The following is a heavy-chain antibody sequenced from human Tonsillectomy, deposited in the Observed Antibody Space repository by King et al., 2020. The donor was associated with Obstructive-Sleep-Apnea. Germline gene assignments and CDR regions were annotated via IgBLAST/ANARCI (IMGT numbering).Heavy chain of an antibody. J-gene: IGHJ3*01. D-gene: IGHD2-21*01. CDR1: GYTFSTYA. Sequence: QLVPSGSELKKPGASVKVSCKASGYTFSTYAMNWVRQAPGQGFEWMGWINTNTGNPTYAQGFTGRFVFSLDTSVSTTYLQITSLKAEDTAVYYCARVNAPALTGVVPFDFWGQGTLVTVSS. V-gene: IGHV7-4-1*02. CDR2: INTNTGNP. CDR3: ARVNAPALTGVVPFDF.